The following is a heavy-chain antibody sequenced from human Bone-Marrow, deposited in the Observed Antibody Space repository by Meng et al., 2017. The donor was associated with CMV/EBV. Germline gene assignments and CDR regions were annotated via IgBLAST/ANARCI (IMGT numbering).Heavy chain of an antibody. CDR2: ISSSSSYI. CDR3: ARDPRAYFDY. J-gene: IGHJ4*02. V-gene: IGHV3-21*01. Sequence: GESLKISCAASGFTFSSYSINWVRQAPGKGLEWVSSISSSSSYIYYADSVKGRFTISRDNAKTSLYLQMNSLRAEDTAVYYCARDPRAYFDYWGQGTQVTVSS. CDR1: GFTFSSYS.